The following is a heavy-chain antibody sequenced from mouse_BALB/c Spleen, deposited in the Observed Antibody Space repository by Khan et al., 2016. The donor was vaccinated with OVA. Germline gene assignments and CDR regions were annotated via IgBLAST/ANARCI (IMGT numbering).Heavy chain of an antibody. Sequence: VQLKQSGPELMKPGASVKISCKASGYSFTSYYIHWIMQSHGKSLEWIGYIDPFSGGITYNQKFKGKATLTVDKSSSTAYIYFSNLTSEDSAFYYCTRHGYVAWFTYWGQGTLVTVSA. CDR2: IDPFSGGI. J-gene: IGHJ3*01. D-gene: IGHD2-2*01. CDR1: GYSFTSYY. V-gene: IGHV1S135*01. CDR3: TRHGYVAWFTY.